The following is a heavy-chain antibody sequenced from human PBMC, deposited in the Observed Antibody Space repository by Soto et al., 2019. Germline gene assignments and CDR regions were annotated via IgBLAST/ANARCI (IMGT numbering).Heavy chain of an antibody. J-gene: IGHJ6*02. V-gene: IGHV3-33*01. CDR3: ARDVGSGTYGMDV. Sequence: VAVIWYDGSNKYYADSVKGRFTISRDNSKNTLYLQMNSLRAEDTAVYYCARDVGSGTYGMDVWGQGTTVTVSS. CDR2: IWYDGSNK. D-gene: IGHD3-10*01.